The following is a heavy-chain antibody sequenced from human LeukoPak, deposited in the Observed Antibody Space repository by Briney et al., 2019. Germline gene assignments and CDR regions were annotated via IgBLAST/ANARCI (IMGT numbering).Heavy chain of an antibody. J-gene: IGHJ6*03. D-gene: IGHD3-3*01. CDR3: ARSRSVSSGITTLGYYYYYMDV. CDR1: GYTLTELS. V-gene: IGHV1-24*01. CDR2: FDPEDGET. Sequence: ASVKVSCKVSGYTLTELSMHWVRQAPGKGLEWMGGFDPEDGETIYAQKFQGRVTMTEDTSTDTAHMELSSLRSEDTAVYYCARSRSVSSGITTLGYYYYYMDVWGKGTTVTVSS.